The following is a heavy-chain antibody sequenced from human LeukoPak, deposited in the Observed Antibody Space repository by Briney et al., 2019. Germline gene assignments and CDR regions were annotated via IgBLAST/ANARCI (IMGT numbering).Heavy chain of an antibody. D-gene: IGHD6-13*01. Sequence: GGSLRLSCAAAGFTFRSFGLHWVRQAPGKGLEWVAVIWYDGNSKYYADSVKRRFTISRDNYKNTLNLQMNSERAEDTAVYYCARDISSSLDAFDIWGQGTMVTVCS. CDR2: IWYDGNSK. J-gene: IGHJ3*02. V-gene: IGHV3-33*01. CDR1: GFTFRSFG. CDR3: ARDISSSLDAFDI.